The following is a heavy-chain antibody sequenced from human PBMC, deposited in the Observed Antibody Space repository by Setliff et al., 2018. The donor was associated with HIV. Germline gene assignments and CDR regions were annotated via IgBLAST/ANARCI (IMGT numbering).Heavy chain of an antibody. D-gene: IGHD3-10*01. Sequence: GGSLRLSCAASGFTFSSYAMSWVRQAPGKGLEWVSAISGSGGSTYYADSVKGRFTISRDNSKNTLYLQMNSLRAEDTAVYYCAKDFGYGSGNLYYFDYWGQGTLVTVSS. CDR3: AKDFGYGSGNLYYFDY. CDR1: GFTFSSYA. CDR2: ISGSGGST. J-gene: IGHJ4*02. V-gene: IGHV3-23*01.